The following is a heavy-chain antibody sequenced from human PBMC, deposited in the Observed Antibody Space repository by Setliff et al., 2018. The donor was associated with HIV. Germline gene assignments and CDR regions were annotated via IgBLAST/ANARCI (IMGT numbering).Heavy chain of an antibody. V-gene: IGHV1-18*01. D-gene: IGHD5-18*01. J-gene: IGHJ6*03. CDR2: ITPFNGNT. Sequence: ASVKVSCKASGYTFTSYGISWVRQAPGQGPEWMGWITPFNGNTNYAQKLQGRVTMTTDTSTSTAYMELRSLRSDDTAVYYCARRGDSYGLDPIHYYYYYMDVWGKGTTVTVSS. CDR3: ARRGDSYGLDPIHYYYYYMDV. CDR1: GYTFTSYG.